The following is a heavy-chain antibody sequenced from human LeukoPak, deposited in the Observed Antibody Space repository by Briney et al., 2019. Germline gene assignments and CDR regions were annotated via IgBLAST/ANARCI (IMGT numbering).Heavy chain of an antibody. CDR1: GGSFSGYY. CDR2: INHSGST. J-gene: IGHJ1*01. CDR3: ARGRGDSSGYYYFQH. Sequence: PSETLSLTCAVYGGSFSGYYWSWIRQPPGKGLEWIGEINHSGSTNYNPSLKSRVTISVDTSENQFSLKLSSVTAADTAVYYCARGRGDSSGYYYFQHWGQGTLVTVSS. D-gene: IGHD3-22*01. V-gene: IGHV4-34*01.